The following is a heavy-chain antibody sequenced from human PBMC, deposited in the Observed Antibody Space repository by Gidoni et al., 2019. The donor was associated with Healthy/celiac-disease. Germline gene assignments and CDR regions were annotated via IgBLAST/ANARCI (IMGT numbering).Heavy chain of an antibody. Sequence: QLQLQASGPGLVKPSETLSLTCTVYGGSISSSSYYWGWIRQPPGKGLEWIGSIYYSGSTSYNPTLKSRVTIAVDTSKNQFSLKLSSVTAADTAVYYCARVEYYYDSSGYPSYYFDYWGQGTLVTVSS. J-gene: IGHJ4*02. CDR2: IYYSGST. D-gene: IGHD3-22*01. CDR1: GGSISSSSYY. CDR3: ARVEYYYDSSGYPSYYFDY. V-gene: IGHV4-39*07.